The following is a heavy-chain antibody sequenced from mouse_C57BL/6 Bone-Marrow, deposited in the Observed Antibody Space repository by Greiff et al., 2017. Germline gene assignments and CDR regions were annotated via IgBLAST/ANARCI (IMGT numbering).Heavy chain of an antibody. Sequence: ESGPGILQSSQTLSLTCSSSGFSLSTSCMGVSWIRQPSGKGLAWLAHIYWDDDKRYNPSLKSRLTISKDTSRNRVVLKITSAETADTATYYCGARDSSGYDMDYWGQGTSVTVSS. CDR1: GFSLSTSCMG. J-gene: IGHJ4*01. V-gene: IGHV8-12*01. CDR3: GARDSSGYDMDY. CDR2: IYWDDDK. D-gene: IGHD3-1*01.